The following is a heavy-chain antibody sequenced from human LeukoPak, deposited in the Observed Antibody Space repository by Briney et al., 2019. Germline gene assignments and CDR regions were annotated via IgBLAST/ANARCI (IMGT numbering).Heavy chain of an antibody. J-gene: IGHJ4*02. CDR3: ARDYKYAFDN. CDR2: TGISSGNT. V-gene: IGHV3-48*01. Sequence: GGSLRLSCAASGFRFSDYSMNWVRQAPGKGLEWISYTGISSGNTNYADSVKGRFTISGDKAKNSLYLQMNSLRVEDTAVYYCARDYKYAFDNWGQGTLVTVSS. D-gene: IGHD5-24*01. CDR1: GFRFSDYS.